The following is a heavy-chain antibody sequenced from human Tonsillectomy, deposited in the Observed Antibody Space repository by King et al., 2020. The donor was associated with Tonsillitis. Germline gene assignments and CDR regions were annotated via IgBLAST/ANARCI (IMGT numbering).Heavy chain of an antibody. CDR2: IYPGDSDT. CDR1: AYSFTSYW. V-gene: IGHV5-51*03. D-gene: IGHD3-22*01. Sequence: QLVQSGAEVKKPGESLQISCQGSAYSFTSYWIGWVRQMPGKGLEWMGIIYPGDSDTRYSPSFQGQVTISADKSSTTAYLQWSSLKASDTAMYYCARTLYYYDSAGWGYFDIWGQGTMATVSS. J-gene: IGHJ3*02. CDR3: ARTLYYYDSAGWGYFDI.